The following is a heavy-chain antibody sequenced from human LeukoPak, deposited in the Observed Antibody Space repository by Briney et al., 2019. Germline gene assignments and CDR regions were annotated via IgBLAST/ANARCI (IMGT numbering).Heavy chain of an antibody. CDR1: GGSIRNSGYY. CDR2: IYYSGST. V-gene: IGHV4-39*01. Sequence: SETLSLTCTVSGGSIRNSGYYWGWIRQPPGKGLEWIGSIYYSGSTYYNPSLKTRVTISVDTSKNQFSLNLSSVTAADTAVYYCARGRSLLSRYDYWGQGTLVTVSS. CDR3: ARGRSLLSRYDY. J-gene: IGHJ4*02. D-gene: IGHD3-10*01.